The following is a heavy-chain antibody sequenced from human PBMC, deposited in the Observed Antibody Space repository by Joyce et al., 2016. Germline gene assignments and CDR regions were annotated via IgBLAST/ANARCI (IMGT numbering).Heavy chain of an antibody. CDR2: INEDGSKK. CDR3: AKHVI. Sequence: EVQLVESGGGLVQPGGSLRLSCEASGFTFSGYWMTRVRQARGKGQEWVAHINEDGSKKYYVDSVKGRFTISRGNTKNALFLQMNSLRAEDTAVYVCAKHVIWGQGTMVTVSS. J-gene: IGHJ3*02. CDR1: GFTFSGYW. V-gene: IGHV3-7*03.